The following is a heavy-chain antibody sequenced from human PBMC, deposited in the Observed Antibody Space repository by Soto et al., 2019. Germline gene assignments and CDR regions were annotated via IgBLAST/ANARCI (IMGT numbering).Heavy chain of an antibody. CDR1: GGTFSSYA. D-gene: IGHD6-19*01. J-gene: IGHJ6*03. Sequence: ASVKVSCKASGGTFSSYAMHWVRQAPGQRLEWMGWINAGNGNTKYSQKFQGRVTITRDTSASTAYMELSSLRSEDTAVYYCARDPLGSGWYDPDYYYYYMDVWGKGTTVTVSS. CDR2: INAGNGNT. V-gene: IGHV1-3*01. CDR3: ARDPLGSGWYDPDYYYYYMDV.